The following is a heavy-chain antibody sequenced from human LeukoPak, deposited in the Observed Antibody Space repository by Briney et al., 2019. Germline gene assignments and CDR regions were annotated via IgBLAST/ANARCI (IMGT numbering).Heavy chain of an antibody. CDR3: ARVRSSRGNSGYSYGLGYYFDY. J-gene: IGHJ4*02. Sequence: ASVKVSCTASGYTFTSYGISWVRQAPGQGLEWMGWISAYNGNTNYAQKLQGRVTMTTDTSTSTAYMELRSLRSDDTAVYYCARVRSSRGNSGYSYGLGYYFDYWGQGTLVTVSS. CDR1: GYTFTSYG. V-gene: IGHV1-18*01. D-gene: IGHD5-18*01. CDR2: ISAYNGNT.